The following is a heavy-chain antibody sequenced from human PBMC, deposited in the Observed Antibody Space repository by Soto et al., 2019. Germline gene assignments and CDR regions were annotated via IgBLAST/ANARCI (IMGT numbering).Heavy chain of an antibody. V-gene: IGHV2-5*02. Sequence: QITLKESGPTLVKPTQTLTLTCTFSGFSLTTSGVGVGWIRQPPGKALEWLALSYSDDDKRYSPPLKSRLTLTKDTTKNQGVLTMPNMDPADTATYFCAHRTTTVTWWFDPWGQGPRVTVSS. D-gene: IGHD4-17*01. J-gene: IGHJ5*02. CDR1: GFSLTTSGVG. CDR3: AHRTTTVTWWFDP. CDR2: SYSDDDK.